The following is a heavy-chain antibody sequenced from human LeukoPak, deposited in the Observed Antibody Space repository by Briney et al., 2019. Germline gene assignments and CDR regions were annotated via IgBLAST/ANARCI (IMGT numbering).Heavy chain of an antibody. CDR3: AKRAPYGYEWSTLDY. V-gene: IGHV4-59*12. CDR1: GGSICSYY. J-gene: IGHJ4*02. CDR2: ISYSGDT. D-gene: IGHD5-12*01. Sequence: PESLSVTCILPGGSICSYYRRWIRQPPGKGLEWIGYISYSGDTNYNPSLQSRATISVATSKHKFSLKLSSVTSAHTTLPYFAKRAPYGYEWSTLDYWGQGTLVTVSS.